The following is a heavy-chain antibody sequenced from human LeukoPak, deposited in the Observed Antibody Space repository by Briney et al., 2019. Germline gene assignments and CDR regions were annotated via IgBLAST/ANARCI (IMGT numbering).Heavy chain of an antibody. V-gene: IGHV4-34*01. J-gene: IGHJ5*02. Sequence: KSSETLSLTCAVYGGSFSGYYWSWIRQPPGKGLEGIGEINHSGSTNYNPSLKSRVTMSVDTSKNQFSLELSSVTAADTAVYYCARKEKMASDRWGQGTLVTVSS. D-gene: IGHD5-24*01. CDR1: GGSFSGYY. CDR2: INHSGST. CDR3: ARKEKMASDR.